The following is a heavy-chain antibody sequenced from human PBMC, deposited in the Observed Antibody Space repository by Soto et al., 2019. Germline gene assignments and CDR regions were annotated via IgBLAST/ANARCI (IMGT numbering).Heavy chain of an antibody. CDR2: ISAYNGNT. V-gene: IGHV1-18*04. J-gene: IGHJ6*02. CDR3: DTNGVRAIVVLPGDHYYYYYGRDV. D-gene: IGHD2-2*01. CDR1: GYTFTSYG. Sequence: ASVEVSCKASGYTFTSYGISWVRQAPGQGLEWMGWISAYNGNTNYAQKLQGRVTMTTDTSTSTAYMELRSLRSDDTAVYYCDTNGVRAIVVLPGDHYYYYYGRDVRGPGTTLTV.